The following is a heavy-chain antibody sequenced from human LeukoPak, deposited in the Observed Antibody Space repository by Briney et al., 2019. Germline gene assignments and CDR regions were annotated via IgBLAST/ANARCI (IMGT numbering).Heavy chain of an antibody. Sequence: GGSLRLSCSGSGCTFRSFGMLWVRQAPGKGLEYVSGISSNGGSTNFADSVKGRFTISRDNSKNTLYLQMSSLRAEDTAVYYCVKDSSVVVAYYFGMDVWGQGTTVTVSS. CDR3: VKDSSVVVAYYFGMDV. CDR1: GCTFRSFG. D-gene: IGHD2-2*01. J-gene: IGHJ6*02. V-gene: IGHV3-64D*06. CDR2: ISSNGGST.